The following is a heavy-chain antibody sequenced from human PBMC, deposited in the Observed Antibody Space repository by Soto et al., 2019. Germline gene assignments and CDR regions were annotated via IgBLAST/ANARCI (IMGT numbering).Heavy chain of an antibody. CDR1: GFTFSSYG. CDR3: AREGYYDFWSGPANYYYYGMDV. J-gene: IGHJ6*02. D-gene: IGHD3-3*01. Sequence: PVGSLRLSCAASGFTFSSYGMHWVRQAPGKGLEWVAVIWYDGSNKYYADSVKGRFTISRDNSKNTLYLQMNSLRAEDTAVYYCAREGYYDFWSGPANYYYYGMDVWGQGTTVTVSS. V-gene: IGHV3-33*01. CDR2: IWYDGSNK.